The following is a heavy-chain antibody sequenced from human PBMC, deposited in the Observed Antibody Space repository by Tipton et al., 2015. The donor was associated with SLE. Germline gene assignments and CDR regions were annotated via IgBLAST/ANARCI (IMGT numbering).Heavy chain of an antibody. CDR3: ARLEGYYGSGSYHYYFDY. CDR2: IYYSGST. D-gene: IGHD3-10*01. Sequence: LSLTCTVSGGSISSSSYYWGWIRQPPGKGLEWIGSIYYSGSTYYNPSLKSRVTISVDTSKNQFSLKLSSVTAADTAVYYCARLEGYYGSGSYHYYFDYWGQGTLVTVSS. V-gene: IGHV4-39*01. J-gene: IGHJ4*02. CDR1: GGSISSSSYY.